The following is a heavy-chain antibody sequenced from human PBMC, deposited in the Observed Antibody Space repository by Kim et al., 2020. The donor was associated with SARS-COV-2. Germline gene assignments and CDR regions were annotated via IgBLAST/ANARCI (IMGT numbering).Heavy chain of an antibody. Sequence: GGSLRLSCAASGFTFSDYYMTWIRQAPGKGLEWVSHTSGSSTNTNYADSVKGRFTISRDNARNSLYLQMNSLRAEDTAVYYCAKEIYEGSGGAFDVWGPGTMVTVSS. CDR2: TSGSSTNT. J-gene: IGHJ3*01. D-gene: IGHD1-26*01. V-gene: IGHV3-11*03. CDR3: AKEIYEGSGGAFDV. CDR1: GFTFSDYY.